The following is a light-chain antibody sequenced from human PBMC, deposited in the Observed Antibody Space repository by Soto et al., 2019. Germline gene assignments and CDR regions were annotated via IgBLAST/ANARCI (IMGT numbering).Light chain of an antibody. Sequence: EIVLTQSPATLSLSPGERATLSCRASQSVTASFLAWYQHKPGQSPRLLIGAASSRATGIPDRFSGGGSGTDFTLTIIRLEPEDFAVYYCQQRSNWSLTFGGGTKVDIK. CDR2: AAS. CDR3: QQRSNWSLT. J-gene: IGKJ4*01. CDR1: QSVTASF. V-gene: IGKV3D-20*02.